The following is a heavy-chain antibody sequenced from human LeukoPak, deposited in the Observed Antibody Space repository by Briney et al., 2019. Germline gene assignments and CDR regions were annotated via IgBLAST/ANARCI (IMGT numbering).Heavy chain of an antibody. V-gene: IGHV3-11*01. CDR2: ISSGGSAT. D-gene: IGHD6-6*01. Sequence: SGGSLRLSCAASEFTFSDHYMSWIRQAPGKGLECVSYISSGGSATYYTDSVKGRFTISRDNGKNALYLQMNSLRAEDTAVYYCAREIAADRGFDSWGQGTLVTVSS. CDR3: AREIAADRGFDS. J-gene: IGHJ4*02. CDR1: EFTFSDHY.